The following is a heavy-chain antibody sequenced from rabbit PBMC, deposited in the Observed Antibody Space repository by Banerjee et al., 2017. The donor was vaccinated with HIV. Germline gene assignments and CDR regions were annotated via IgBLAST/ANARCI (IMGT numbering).Heavy chain of an antibody. V-gene: IGHV1S40*01. D-gene: IGHD1-1*01. Sequence: QSLEESGGDLVKPGASLTLTCTASGFSFSTRYWMCWVRQAPGKGPEWIACIYGDSIGSTYYASWAKGRFTISKTSSTTVTLQMTSLTVADTATYFCARENYGGYSGYGFFDLWGQGTLVTVS. CDR1: GFSFSTRYW. CDR3: ARENYGGYSGYGFFDL. CDR2: IYGDSIGST. J-gene: IGHJ4*01.